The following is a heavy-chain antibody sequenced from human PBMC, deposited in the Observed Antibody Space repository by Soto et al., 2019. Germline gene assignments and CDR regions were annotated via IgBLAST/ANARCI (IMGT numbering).Heavy chain of an antibody. J-gene: IGHJ4*02. D-gene: IGHD2-2*01. Sequence: GGSLRLSCAASGFTFSSYSMNWVRQAPVNGLEFVSYISSIISTIYYADSVKGRFTISRYNAKNSLYLQMNSLRDYDTAVYYCADHCSTTRCCRYWGQGTLVTVSS. CDR3: ADHCSTTRCCRY. CDR1: GFTFSSYS. CDR2: ISSIISTI. V-gene: IGHV3-48*02.